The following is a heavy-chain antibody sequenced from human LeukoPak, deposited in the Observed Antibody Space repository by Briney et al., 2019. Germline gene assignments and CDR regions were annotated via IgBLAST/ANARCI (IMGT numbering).Heavy chain of an antibody. CDR1: GGSISSYY. Sequence: SETLSLTCTVSGGSISSYYWSWIRQPPGKGLEWIGYIYYSGSTKYKPSLKSRVTISVDTSKNQFSLKLSSVTAADTAVYYCARGPHTGVNYYDSSGYYYWGQGTLVTVSS. CDR3: ARGPHTGVNYYDSSGYYY. D-gene: IGHD3-22*01. CDR2: IYYSGST. J-gene: IGHJ4*02. V-gene: IGHV4-59*12.